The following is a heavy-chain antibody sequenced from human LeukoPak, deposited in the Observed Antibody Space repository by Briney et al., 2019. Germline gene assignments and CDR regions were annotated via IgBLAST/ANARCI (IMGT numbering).Heavy chain of an antibody. CDR3: ARDRGYYDSSGYYRGVEDY. Sequence: GGSLRLSCAASGFTFSSYSMNWVRQAPGKGLEWVSSISSSSSYIYYADSVKDRFTISRDNAKNSLYLQMNSLRAEDTAVYYCARDRGYYDSSGYYRGVEDYWGQGTLVTVSS. CDR1: GFTFSSYS. J-gene: IGHJ4*02. D-gene: IGHD3-22*01. CDR2: ISSSSSYI. V-gene: IGHV3-21*01.